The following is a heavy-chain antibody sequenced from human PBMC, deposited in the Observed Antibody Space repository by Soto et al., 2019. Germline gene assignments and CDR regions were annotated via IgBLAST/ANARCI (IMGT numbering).Heavy chain of an antibody. CDR1: GFTFSSYS. V-gene: IGHV3-21*01. D-gene: IGHD4-4*01. CDR2: ISSSSSYI. Sequence: SLRLSCAASGFTFSSYSMNWVRQAPGKGLEWVSSISSSSSYIYYADSVKGRFTISRDNAKNSLYLQMNSLRAEDTAVYYCARVADYINPTPVYYYYYMDVWGKGTTVTGSS. CDR3: ARVADYINPTPVYYYYYMDV. J-gene: IGHJ6*03.